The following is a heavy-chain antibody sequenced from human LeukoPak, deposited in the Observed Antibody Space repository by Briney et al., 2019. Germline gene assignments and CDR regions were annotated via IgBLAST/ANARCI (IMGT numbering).Heavy chain of an antibody. CDR1: GGSISSYY. CDR2: IHYTGST. J-gene: IGHJ4*02. CDR3: ARGGDYGDYVFHY. D-gene: IGHD4-17*01. V-gene: IGHV4-59*12. Sequence: SETLSLTCTVSGGSISSYYWSWIRQPPRKGLEWIGYIHYTGSTNYNPSLKSRVTISVDTSKNQFSLKLYPVTAADTAVYYCARGGDYGDYVFHYWGQGTLVTVSS.